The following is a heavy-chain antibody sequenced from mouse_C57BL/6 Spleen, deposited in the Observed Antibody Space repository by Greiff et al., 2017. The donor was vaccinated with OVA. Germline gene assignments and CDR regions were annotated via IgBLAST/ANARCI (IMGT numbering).Heavy chain of an antibody. V-gene: IGHV5-9-1*02. CDR2: ISSGGDYI. J-gene: IGHJ2*01. Sequence: EVKLEESGEGLVKPGGSLKLSCAASGFTFSSYAMSWVRQTPEKRLEWVAYISSGGDYIYYADTVKGRFTISRDNARNTLYLQMSSLKSEDTAMYYCTRAVYDGYYRGFDYWGQGTTLTVSS. D-gene: IGHD2-3*01. CDR1: GFTFSSYA. CDR3: TRAVYDGYYRGFDY.